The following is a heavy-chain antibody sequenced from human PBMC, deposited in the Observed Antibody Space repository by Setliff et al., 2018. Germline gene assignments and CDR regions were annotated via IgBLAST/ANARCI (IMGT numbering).Heavy chain of an antibody. CDR1: GYSFTGYY. D-gene: IGHD6-13*01. V-gene: IGHV1-46*01. CDR3: ARGGMAAAGRKGVFEY. J-gene: IGHJ4*02. CDR2: IHTGGGSA. Sequence: ASVKVSCKASGYSFTGYYMHWVRQAPGQGLEWMGIIHTGGGSASYAQKFQGRVTMTSDTSTSTVFMEVNSVTSDDTAIYYCARGGMAAAGRKGVFEYWGQGTVVTVSS.